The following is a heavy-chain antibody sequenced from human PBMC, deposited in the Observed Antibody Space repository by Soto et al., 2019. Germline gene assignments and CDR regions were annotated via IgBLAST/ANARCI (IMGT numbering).Heavy chain of an antibody. CDR2: IYHSGST. J-gene: IGHJ5*02. V-gene: IGHV4-30-4*01. CDR1: GGSISSGDYY. Sequence: QVQLQESGPGLVKPSQTLSLTCTVSGGSISSGDYYXSXXRQPPGKGLEWIGYIYHSGSTYYNPSLKSRVTISVDTSKNQFSLKLSSVTAADTAVYYCARERPDGARLDPWGQGTMVTVSS. D-gene: IGHD6-6*01. CDR3: ARERPDGARLDP.